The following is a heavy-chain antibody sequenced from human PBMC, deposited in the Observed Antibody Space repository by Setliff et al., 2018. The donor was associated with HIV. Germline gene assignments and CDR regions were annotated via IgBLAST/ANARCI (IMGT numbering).Heavy chain of an antibody. V-gene: IGHV1-2*02. Sequence: GASVKVSCKASGYTFTGHYLHWVRQAPGQGLEWMGWIDPNSGDTNYAQKFQGRVTITTVTSTSTAYMELRSLRSDDTAVYYCARLSIPAYYYMDVWGKGTTVTVSS. CDR2: IDPNSGDT. CDR3: ARLSIPAYYYMDV. J-gene: IGHJ6*03. CDR1: GYTFTGHY. D-gene: IGHD2-21*01.